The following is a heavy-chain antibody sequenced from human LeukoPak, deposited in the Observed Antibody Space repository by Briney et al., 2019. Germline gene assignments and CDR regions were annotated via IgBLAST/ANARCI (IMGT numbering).Heavy chain of an antibody. V-gene: IGHV1-46*01. CDR3: ARQGYGDYIMDY. CDR2: INPSGGST. D-gene: IGHD4-17*01. CDR1: GYTFTSYY. J-gene: IGHJ4*02. Sequence: ASVRVSCKASGYTFTSYYMHWVRQAPGQGLEWMGIINPSGGSTSYAQKFQGRVTMTRDTSTSTVYMELSSLRSEDTAVYYCARQGYGDYIMDYWGQGTLVTVSS.